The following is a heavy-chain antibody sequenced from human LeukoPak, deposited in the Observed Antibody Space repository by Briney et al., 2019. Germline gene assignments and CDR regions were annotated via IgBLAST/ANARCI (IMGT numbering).Heavy chain of an antibody. V-gene: IGHV4-34*01. D-gene: IGHD6-13*01. CDR1: GGSFSGYY. CDR2: INHSGST. Sequence: SETLSLTCAVYGGSFSGYYWSWIRQPPGKGLEWIGEINHSGSTNYNPSLKSRVTILVDTSKNQFSLKLSSVTAADTAVFYYSGQGIRAADFDYWGQGTLV. J-gene: IGHJ4*02. CDR3: SGQGIRAADFDY.